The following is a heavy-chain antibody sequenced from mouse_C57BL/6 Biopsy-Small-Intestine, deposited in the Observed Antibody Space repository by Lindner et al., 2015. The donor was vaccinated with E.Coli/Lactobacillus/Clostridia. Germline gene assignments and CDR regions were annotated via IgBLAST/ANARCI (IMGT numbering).Heavy chain of an antibody. Sequence: VQLQESGAELVKPGASIKLSCAASGYNIKDYYMHWVKQRTEQGLEWIGRIDPEDGETKYAPKFQGKATLTADTSSNTAYLQLSSLTSEDTAVYYCAPYYFGLDYWGQGTTLTVSS. CDR2: IDPEDGET. CDR1: GYNIKDYY. CDR3: APYYFGLDY. D-gene: IGHD1-1*01. V-gene: IGHV14-2*01. J-gene: IGHJ2*01.